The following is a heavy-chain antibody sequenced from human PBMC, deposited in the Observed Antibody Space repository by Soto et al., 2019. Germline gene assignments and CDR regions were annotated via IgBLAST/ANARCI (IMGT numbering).Heavy chain of an antibody. J-gene: IGHJ3*02. D-gene: IGHD3-9*01. Sequence: GVPVKVSCKASRYTFTSYAISWVRQAPGQGLEWMGWISAYNGNTNYAQKLQGRVTMTTDTSTSTAYMELRSLRSDDTAVYYCAREEILTGYISPRSDAFDIWGQGTMVTVSS. V-gene: IGHV1-18*01. CDR1: RYTFTSYA. CDR2: ISAYNGNT. CDR3: AREEILTGYISPRSDAFDI.